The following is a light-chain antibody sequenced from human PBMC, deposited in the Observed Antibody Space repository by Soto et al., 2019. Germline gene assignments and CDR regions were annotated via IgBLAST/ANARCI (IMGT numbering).Light chain of an antibody. J-gene: IGKJ1*01. Sequence: EIVLTQSPVTMSLSPGERATLSCRASQSVSSTYLAWYQQKRGQAPRLLIYGASSRATGIPDRFRGSGSGTDFTLTISRLEPEDFAVYYCQHYGSSPRTFGQGTKVDIK. CDR1: QSVSSTY. CDR3: QHYGSSPRT. CDR2: GAS. V-gene: IGKV3-20*01.